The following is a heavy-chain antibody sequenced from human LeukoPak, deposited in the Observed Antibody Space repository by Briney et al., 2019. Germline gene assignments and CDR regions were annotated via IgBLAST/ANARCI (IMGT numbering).Heavy chain of an antibody. CDR2: ISYDGSNK. CDR3: AKGRYYFDY. V-gene: IGHV3-30*18. Sequence: GGSLRLSCAASGFTFSSYGMHWVRQAPGKGLEWVAVISYDGSNKYYADSVKGRFTISRDNSKNTLYLQMNSLRAEGTAVYYCAKGRYYFDYWGQGTLVTVSS. D-gene: IGHD4-17*01. CDR1: GFTFSSYG. J-gene: IGHJ4*02.